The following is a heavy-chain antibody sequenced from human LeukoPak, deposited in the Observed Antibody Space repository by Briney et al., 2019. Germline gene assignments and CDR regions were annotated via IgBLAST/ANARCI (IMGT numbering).Heavy chain of an antibody. J-gene: IGHJ5*02. CDR2: INHGGST. CDR3: ARRIAARPRGYWFDP. Sequence: SETLSLTCAVYGGSFSGYYWSWIRQPPGKGLEWIGEINHGGSTNHNPSLKSRVTISVDTSKNQFSLKVSSVTAADTAVYYCARRIAARPRGYWFDPWGQGTLVTVSS. V-gene: IGHV4-34*01. CDR1: GGSFSGYY. D-gene: IGHD6-6*01.